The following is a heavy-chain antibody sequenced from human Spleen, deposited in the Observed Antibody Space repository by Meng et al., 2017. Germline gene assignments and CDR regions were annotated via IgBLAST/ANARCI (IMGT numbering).Heavy chain of an antibody. D-gene: IGHD2-21*01. CDR2: IHHSGSA. CDR1: GGSMSSGNYY. CDR3: ASFDHIPRRNYFDY. V-gene: IGHV4-30-4*01. Sequence: QVQLQESGPRLVKSSQTLSLTCTVSGGSMSSGNYYWSWIRQPPGKGLEWIGYIHHSGSAYYNPSLKSRVSISVDTSKNQFSLNLNSMTAADTAVYYCASFDHIPRRNYFDYWGQGTLVTVSS. J-gene: IGHJ4*02.